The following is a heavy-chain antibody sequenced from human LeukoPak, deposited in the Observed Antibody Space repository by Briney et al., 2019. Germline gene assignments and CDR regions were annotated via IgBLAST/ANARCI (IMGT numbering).Heavy chain of an antibody. Sequence: ASVKVSCKASGYTFTSYGISWVRQAPGQGLEWMGWISAYNGNTNYAQKLQGRVTMTTDTSTSTAYMELSSLRSEDTAVYYCARVRDCSSTSCYYWFDPWGQGTLVTVSS. V-gene: IGHV1-18*01. CDR2: ISAYNGNT. CDR3: ARVRDCSSTSCYYWFDP. CDR1: GYTFTSYG. D-gene: IGHD2-2*01. J-gene: IGHJ5*02.